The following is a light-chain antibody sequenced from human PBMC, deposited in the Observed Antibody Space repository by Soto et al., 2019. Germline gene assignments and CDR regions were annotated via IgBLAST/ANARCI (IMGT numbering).Light chain of an antibody. Sequence: QSSLTQPPSLSGSPGQSVAISCTGTSSEVGSYKRVSWYQQPPGTAPKLKNYDVNDRPSGVPDRFSGSKSGNTASLTISGLQAEDEADYYCSSYTSSSTDVFGTGTKVTVL. CDR3: SSYTSSSTDV. J-gene: IGLJ1*01. CDR1: SSEVGSYKR. CDR2: DVN. V-gene: IGLV2-18*02.